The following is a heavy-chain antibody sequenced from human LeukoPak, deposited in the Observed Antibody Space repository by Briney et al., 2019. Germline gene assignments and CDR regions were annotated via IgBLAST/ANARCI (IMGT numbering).Heavy chain of an antibody. CDR3: ARAHRDGNNYYYYYYMDV. D-gene: IGHD5-24*01. J-gene: IGHJ6*03. Sequence: GGSLRLSCAASGFTFSSYSMNWVRQAPGKGLEWVSSISSSSSYIYYADSVKGRFTISRDNAKNSLYLQMNSLRAEDTAVYYCARAHRDGNNYYYYYYMDVWGKGTTVTISS. CDR2: ISSSSSYI. V-gene: IGHV3-21*01. CDR1: GFTFSSYS.